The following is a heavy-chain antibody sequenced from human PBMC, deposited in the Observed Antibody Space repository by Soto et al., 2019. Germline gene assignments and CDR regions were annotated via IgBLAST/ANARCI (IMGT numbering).Heavy chain of an antibody. J-gene: IGHJ6*02. V-gene: IGHV4-61*01. CDR2: MSYSGNT. Sequence: QVQLQESRPGLVKPSETLSLTCNDSGGSLSSGCYYWSWVRQPPGKGLEYIGNMSYSGNTNYNPALQRRVTIAVATSKHQCSLRLTSVTAADTAVYYCARGKMRNYYFYYAVAHWGQGTTVSVSS. CDR1: GGSLSSGCYY. CDR3: ARGKMRNYYFYYAVAH.